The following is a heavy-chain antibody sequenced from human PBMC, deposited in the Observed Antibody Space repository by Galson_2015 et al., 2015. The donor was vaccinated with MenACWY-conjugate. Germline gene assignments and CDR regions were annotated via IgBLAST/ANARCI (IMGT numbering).Heavy chain of an antibody. CDR3: AKGMKTRLYSYNGRAHCIDV. CDR2: ISYDGDDK. J-gene: IGHJ6*02. V-gene: IGHV3-30*18. Sequence: SLRLSCAASGFSFSNHGMHWVRQAPGKGLEWVADISYDGDDKNYADSVKGRFTISRDNSKKTQYLQIHSLRAEDTAVYFCAKGMKTRLYSYNGRAHCIDVRGQGPTLSVYS. CDR1: GFSFSNHG. D-gene: IGHD3-16*02.